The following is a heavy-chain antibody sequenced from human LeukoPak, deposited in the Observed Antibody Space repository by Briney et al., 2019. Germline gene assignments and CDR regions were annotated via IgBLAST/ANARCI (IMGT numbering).Heavy chain of an antibody. CDR3: ARVVTWFDP. V-gene: IGHV3-7*04. CDR1: GFMFSSFW. J-gene: IGHJ5*02. Sequence: PGGSLRLSCAASGFMFSSFWMSWVRQAPGKGLEWVAHIKEDGSMVSYVGSVKGRFTISRDNAKNSVYLQMNSLRGEDTAVYFCARVVTWFDPWGQGSLVTVSS. CDR2: IKEDGSMV.